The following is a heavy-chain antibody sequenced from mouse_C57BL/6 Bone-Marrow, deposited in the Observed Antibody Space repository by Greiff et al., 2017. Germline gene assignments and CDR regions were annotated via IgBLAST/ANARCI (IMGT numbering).Heavy chain of an antibody. Sequence: VQLQQPGAELVKPGASVKMSCKASGYTFTSYWITWVKQRPGQGLEWIGDIYPTSGRTNYNEKFKSKAILTVDTSSNTAYMQLSRLTSEDAADFYCARSGPLGRSFDYWGQGTTLTVSS. CDR1: GYTFTSYW. D-gene: IGHD4-1*01. V-gene: IGHV1-55*01. CDR2: IYPTSGRT. CDR3: ARSGPLGRSFDY. J-gene: IGHJ2*01.